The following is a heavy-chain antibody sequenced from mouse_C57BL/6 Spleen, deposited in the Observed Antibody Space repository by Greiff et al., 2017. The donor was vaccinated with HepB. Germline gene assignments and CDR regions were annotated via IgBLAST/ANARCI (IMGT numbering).Heavy chain of an antibody. CDR2: IWGGGST. V-gene: IGHV2-9*01. CDR1: GFSLTSYG. Sequence: VNVVESGPGLVAPSQSLSITCTVSGFSLTSYGVDWVRQPPGKGLEWLGVIWGGGSTNYNSALMSRLSISKDNSKSQVFLKMNSLQTDDTAMYYCAKHSELGPGPLYAMDYWGQGTSVTVSS. CDR3: AKHSELGPGPLYAMDY. J-gene: IGHJ4*01. D-gene: IGHD4-1*01.